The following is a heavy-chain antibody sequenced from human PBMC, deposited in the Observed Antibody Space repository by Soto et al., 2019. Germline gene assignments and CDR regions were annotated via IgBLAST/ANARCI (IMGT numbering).Heavy chain of an antibody. CDR2: ISTSGTTR. D-gene: IGHD6-19*01. CDR3: ARFFGSGFDY. Sequence: GGSLRLSCVASGFTFSTDSMNWVRQAPGKGLEWVAHISTSGTTRYYADSVKGRFTISRDNAKTSLYLQMDSLRNEDTAVYYSARFFGSGFDYWGQGTLVTVSS. V-gene: IGHV3-48*02. J-gene: IGHJ4*02. CDR1: GFTFSTDS.